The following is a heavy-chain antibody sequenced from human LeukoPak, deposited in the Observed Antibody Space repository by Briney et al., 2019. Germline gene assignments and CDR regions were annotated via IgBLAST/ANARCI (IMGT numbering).Heavy chain of an antibody. CDR2: ISSSSSYI. CDR3: ARGSGSGSYDAFDI. CDR1: GFTFSSYS. V-gene: IGHV3-21*01. Sequence: PGGSLRLSCAASGFTFSSYSMYWVRQAPGKGLEWVSSISSSSSYIYYADSVKGRFTISRDNAKNSLYLQMNGLRAEDTAVYYCARGSGSGSYDAFDIWGQGTMVTVSS. D-gene: IGHD3-10*01. J-gene: IGHJ3*02.